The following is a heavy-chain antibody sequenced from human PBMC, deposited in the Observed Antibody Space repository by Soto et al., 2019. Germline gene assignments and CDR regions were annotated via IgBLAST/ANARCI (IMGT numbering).Heavy chain of an antibody. J-gene: IGHJ5*02. Sequence: GASVKVSCKASGYTFTNNDVSWVRQATGQGLEWMGWMKPGSGDTGYAHKYQGRVTMTRDISIATAYMELNSLTSEDTAIYYCARMESFGSLNWFDPWGQGTLVTVSS. V-gene: IGHV1-8*02. D-gene: IGHD5-18*01. CDR1: GYTFTNND. CDR2: MKPGSGDT. CDR3: ARMESFGSLNWFDP.